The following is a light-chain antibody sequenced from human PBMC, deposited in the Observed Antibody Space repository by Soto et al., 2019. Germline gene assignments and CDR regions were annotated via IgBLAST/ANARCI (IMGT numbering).Light chain of an antibody. CDR1: QSVSSGS. V-gene: IGKV3-20*01. J-gene: IGKJ1*01. CDR2: AVS. CDR3: QQYHNSPRT. Sequence: EIVLTQSPGALSLSPGERATLSCRASQSVSSGSLAWYKQKPSQAPRLLIYAVSARATGIPDRFSGSGSGTDFTLTVSRLEPEDFAVYYCQQYHNSPRTFGQGTKVEIK.